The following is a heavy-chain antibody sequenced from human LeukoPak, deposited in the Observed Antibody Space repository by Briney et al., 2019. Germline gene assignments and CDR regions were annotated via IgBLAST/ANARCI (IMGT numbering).Heavy chain of an antibody. CDR2: ISAYNGNT. CDR1: GYTFTSYG. D-gene: IGHD1-26*01. Sequence: ASVKVSCKASGYTFTSYGISWVRQAPGQGLEWMGWISAYNGNTNYAQKFQGRVTMTTDTSTSTAYMELRSLRSDDTAVYYRARVVGGSYYSANCFDYWGQGTLVTVSS. J-gene: IGHJ4*02. CDR3: ARVVGGSYYSANCFDY. V-gene: IGHV1-18*01.